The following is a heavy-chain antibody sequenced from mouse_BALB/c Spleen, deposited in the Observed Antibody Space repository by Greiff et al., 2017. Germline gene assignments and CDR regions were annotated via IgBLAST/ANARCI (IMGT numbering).Heavy chain of an antibody. CDR2: IWSGGST. Sequence: QVQLQQSGPGLVQPSQSLSITCTVSGFSLTSYGVHWVRQSPGKGLEWLGVIWSGGSTDYNAAFISRLSISKDNSKSQVFFKMNSLQANDTAIYYCARGTGFDYWGQGTTLTVSS. V-gene: IGHV2-2*02. D-gene: IGHD4-1*01. CDR3: ARGTGFDY. J-gene: IGHJ2*01. CDR1: GFSLTSYG.